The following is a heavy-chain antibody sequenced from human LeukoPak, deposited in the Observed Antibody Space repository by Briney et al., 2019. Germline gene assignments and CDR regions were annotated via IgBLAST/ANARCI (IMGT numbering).Heavy chain of an antibody. Sequence: ASVKVSCKASGYTFIGYYMHWVRQAPGQGLEWMGRINPSTGGTNSAQKFQGRVTMTRDTSISTAYMELSRLRSDDTAVYYCARGYSSSWYDYWGQGTLVTVSS. CDR2: INPSTGGT. V-gene: IGHV1-2*06. D-gene: IGHD6-13*01. J-gene: IGHJ4*02. CDR1: GYTFIGYY. CDR3: ARGYSSSWYDY.